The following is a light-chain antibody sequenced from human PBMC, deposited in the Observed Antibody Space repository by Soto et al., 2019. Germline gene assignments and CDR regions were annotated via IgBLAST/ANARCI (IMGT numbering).Light chain of an antibody. CDR3: AAWDDSLNGPV. V-gene: IGLV1-44*01. CDR2: SNS. J-gene: IGLJ2*01. CDR1: NIGSNS. Sequence: QAVVTQPPSASGTPGQRVTISCSGSNIGSNSVNWYQQVPGTAPKLLIYSNSQRPSGVPDRISGSKSGTSASLAISGLQSEDEADYYCAAWDDSLNGPVFGGGTKLTVL.